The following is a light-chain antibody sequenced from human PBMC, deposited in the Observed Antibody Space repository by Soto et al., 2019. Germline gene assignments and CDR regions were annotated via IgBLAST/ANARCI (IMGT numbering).Light chain of an antibody. CDR1: QSIGTS. CDR3: QQRASWPPFT. V-gene: IGKV3-11*01. CDR2: DAF. Sequence: ETVLTQSPATLSKSPGESATLSCRASQSIGTSLAWYQHRPGQPPRLLIYDAFNRATGIPARFSSGGSGTDFTLTISSLEPEDFAVYYCQQRASWPPFTFGGGTKVEIK. J-gene: IGKJ4*01.